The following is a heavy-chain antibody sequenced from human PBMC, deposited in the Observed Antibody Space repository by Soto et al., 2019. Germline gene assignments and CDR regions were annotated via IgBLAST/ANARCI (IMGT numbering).Heavy chain of an antibody. Sequence: LRLSCAASAFTFSSYGMHWVRQAPCKGLEWVAVIWYDGSEKYYGDSVKGRITISRDNSKNTLYLQMNSLRAEDTAVYYCARQLLAVAGTDHYYGMDVWGQGTTVTVSS. CDR1: AFTFSSYG. J-gene: IGHJ6*02. D-gene: IGHD6-19*01. CDR3: ARQLLAVAGTDHYYGMDV. CDR2: IWYDGSEK. V-gene: IGHV3-33*01.